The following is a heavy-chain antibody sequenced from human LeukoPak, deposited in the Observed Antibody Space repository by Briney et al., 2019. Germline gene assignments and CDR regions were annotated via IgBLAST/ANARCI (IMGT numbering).Heavy chain of an antibody. D-gene: IGHD3-16*01. CDR3: ARGGGGVITMTDGWFDP. Sequence: ASVKVSCKASGYTFTGYHMHWVRQAPGQGLEWMGWINPDSGGTDYAQKFQGRVTMTRDTSISTAYMELSRLRSDDTAVYYCARGGGGVITMTDGWFDPWGQGTLVTVSS. CDR2: INPDSGGT. V-gene: IGHV1-2*02. CDR1: GYTFTGYH. J-gene: IGHJ5*02.